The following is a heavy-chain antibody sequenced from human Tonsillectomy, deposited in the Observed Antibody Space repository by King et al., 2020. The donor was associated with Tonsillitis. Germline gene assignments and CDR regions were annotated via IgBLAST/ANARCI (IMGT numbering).Heavy chain of an antibody. V-gene: IGHV3-72*01. CDR3: TRVTLIYYLDY. J-gene: IGHJ4*02. Sequence: VQLVESGGGLVQPGGSLRLSCAASGFTFSDHYMDWGRQAPGKGLEWFGRTRNKANSYTTEYAASVKGRVTISRDDSKNSVYLHMNSLKSEDTAVYYCTRVTLIYYLDYWGQGTLVTVSS. CDR1: GFTFSDHY. CDR2: TRNKANSYTT. D-gene: IGHD3-10*01.